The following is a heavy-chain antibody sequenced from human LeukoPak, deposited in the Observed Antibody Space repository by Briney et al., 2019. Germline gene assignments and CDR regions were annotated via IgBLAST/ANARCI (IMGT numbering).Heavy chain of an antibody. V-gene: IGHV3-23*01. CDR1: GFTFSSYA. Sequence: GGSLRLSCAASGFTFSSYAMSWVRQAPGKGLEWVSAISASGGSTYYADSVKGRFTISRDNSKNMLYLQMNSLRAEDTAVYYCAKPYYYGSRSYMDYWGQGTLVTVSS. D-gene: IGHD3-10*01. CDR2: ISASGGST. J-gene: IGHJ4*02. CDR3: AKPYYYGSRSYMDY.